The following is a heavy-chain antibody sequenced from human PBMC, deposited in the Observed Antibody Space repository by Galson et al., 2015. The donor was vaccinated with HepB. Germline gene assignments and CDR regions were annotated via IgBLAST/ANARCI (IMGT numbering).Heavy chain of an antibody. D-gene: IGHD3-22*01. J-gene: IGHJ3*02. CDR2: IWYDGSNK. Sequence: SLRLSCAASGFTFSSYGMHWVRQAPGKGLEWVAVIWYDGSNKYYADSVKGRFTISRDNSKNTLYLQMNSLRAEDTAVYYCARGTPPVFLDYYDSSGYSNPHAFDIWGQGTMVTVPS. CDR1: GFTFSSYG. V-gene: IGHV3-33*01. CDR3: ARGTPPVFLDYYDSSGYSNPHAFDI.